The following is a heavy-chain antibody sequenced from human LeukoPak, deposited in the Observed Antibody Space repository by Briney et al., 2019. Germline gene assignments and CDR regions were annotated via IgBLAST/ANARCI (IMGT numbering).Heavy chain of an antibody. CDR1: GYSISSGYY. V-gene: IGHV4-38-2*02. Sequence: SETLSLTCTVSGYSISSGYYWGWIRQPPGKWLEWIGSIYHSGSTYYNPSLKSRVTISVDTSKNQFSLKLSSVTAADTAVYYCARDRWGIAAAGRDYWGQGTLVTVSS. CDR2: IYHSGST. D-gene: IGHD6-13*01. CDR3: ARDRWGIAAAGRDY. J-gene: IGHJ4*02.